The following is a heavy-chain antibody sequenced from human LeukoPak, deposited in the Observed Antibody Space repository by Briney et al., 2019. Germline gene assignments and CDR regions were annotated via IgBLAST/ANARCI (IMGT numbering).Heavy chain of an antibody. V-gene: IGHV3-30-3*01. CDR3: AREAAAGTGGVDI. D-gene: IGHD6-13*01. CDR2: ISYDGSNK. CDR1: GFTFSSYA. Sequence: GGSLRLSCAASGFTFSSYAMHWVRLAPGKGLEWVAVISYDGSNKYYADSVKGRFTISRDNSKNTLYLQMNSLRAEDTAVYYCAREAAAGTGGVDIWGQGTMVTVSS. J-gene: IGHJ3*02.